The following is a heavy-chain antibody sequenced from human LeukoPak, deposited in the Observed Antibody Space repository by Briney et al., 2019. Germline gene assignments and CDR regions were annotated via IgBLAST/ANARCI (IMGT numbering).Heavy chain of an antibody. D-gene: IGHD3-10*01. CDR1: GGSISSYY. Sequence: SETLSLTCTVSGGSISSYYWSWIRQPPGKGLEWIGYIYYSGSTNYNPSLKSRVTISVDTSKNQFSLKLSSVTAADTAVYYCASTPNYYGSGSQFDYWGQGTLVTVSS. CDR2: IYYSGST. V-gene: IGHV4-59*08. J-gene: IGHJ4*02. CDR3: ASTPNYYGSGSQFDY.